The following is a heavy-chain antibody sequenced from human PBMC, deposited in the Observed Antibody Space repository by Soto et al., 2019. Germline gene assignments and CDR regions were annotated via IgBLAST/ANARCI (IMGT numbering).Heavy chain of an antibody. Sequence: GGSLRLSCAASGFTFSSYGMHWVRQAPGKGLEWVAVISYDGSNKYYADSVKGRFTISRDNSKNTLYLKMNRLRAEDTAVYYCATEGKRYCSSTSCYWFDPWGQGTLVTVSS. CDR1: GFTFSSYG. CDR2: ISYDGSNK. V-gene: IGHV3-30*03. D-gene: IGHD2-2*01. CDR3: ATEGKRYCSSTSCYWFDP. J-gene: IGHJ5*02.